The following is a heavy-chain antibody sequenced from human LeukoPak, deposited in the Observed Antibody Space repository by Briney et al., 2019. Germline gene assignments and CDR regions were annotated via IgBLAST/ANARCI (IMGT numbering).Heavy chain of an antibody. D-gene: IGHD3-22*01. J-gene: IGHJ4*02. CDR1: GFTFSNYG. CDR2: ISGSGGST. V-gene: IGHV3-23*01. CDR3: AKIDPHYTDSSGCRGPIDY. Sequence: GGSLRLSCAASGFTFSNYGMTWVRQAPAKGLEGVSTISGSGGSTYYGDSVKGRLTITRDSSKNTLYLQMTSLRAKDTAVYYCAKIDPHYTDSSGCRGPIDYCGEGRLVVVSA.